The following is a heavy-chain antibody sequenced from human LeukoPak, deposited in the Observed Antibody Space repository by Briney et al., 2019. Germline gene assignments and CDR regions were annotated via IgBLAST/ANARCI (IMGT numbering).Heavy chain of an antibody. CDR1: GFTFSSYG. CDR3: ARDDCSSTSCYQLDP. CDR2: IWYDGSNK. V-gene: IGHV3-33*01. D-gene: IGHD2-2*01. J-gene: IGHJ5*02. Sequence: GGSLRLSCAASGFTFSSYGMHWVRQAPGKGLEWVAVIWYDGSNKYYADSVKGRFTISRDNSKNTLYLQMNSLRAEDTAVYYCARDDCSSTSCYQLDPWGQGTLVTVSS.